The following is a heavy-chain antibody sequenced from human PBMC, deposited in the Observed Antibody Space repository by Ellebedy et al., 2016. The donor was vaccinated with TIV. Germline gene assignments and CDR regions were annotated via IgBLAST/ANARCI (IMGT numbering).Heavy chain of an antibody. CDR3: ARIRFGESDFDF. CDR2: ISGRSSST. CDR1: GFTFSDYH. J-gene: IGHJ4*02. Sequence: GESLKISXAASGFTFSDYHMSWIRQVPGKGLEWVSNISGRSSSTTYADSVKGRFTISSDNPKNTLYLQMNSLRAEDTAVYYCARIRFGESDFDFWGQGTLVTVSS. V-gene: IGHV3-11*03. D-gene: IGHD3-10*01.